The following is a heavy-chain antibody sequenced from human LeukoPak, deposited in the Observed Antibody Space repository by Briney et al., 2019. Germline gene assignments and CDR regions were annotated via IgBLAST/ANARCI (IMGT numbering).Heavy chain of an antibody. J-gene: IGHJ4*02. CDR2: ISYDGSNK. CDR1: GFTVSSNY. V-gene: IGHV3-30*18. CDR3: AKDLEIQLWLYPGGFDY. D-gene: IGHD5-18*01. Sequence: GGSLRLSCAASGFTVSSNYMSWVRQAPGKGLEWVAVISYDGSNKYYADSVKGRFTISRDNSKNTLYLQMNSLRAEDTAVYYCAKDLEIQLWLYPGGFDYWGQGTLVTVSS.